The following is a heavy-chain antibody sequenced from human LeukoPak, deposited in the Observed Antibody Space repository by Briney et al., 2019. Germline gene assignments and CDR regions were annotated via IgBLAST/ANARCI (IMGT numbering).Heavy chain of an antibody. V-gene: IGHV1-18*01. Sequence: GASVKVSCKASGYTFTSYGISWVRQAPGQGLEWMGWISAYNGNTNYAQKLQGRVTMTTDTSTSTAYMELRSLRSDDTAVYYCAREGEIDDYGDYGGQGLFDYWGQGTLVTVSS. CDR3: AREGEIDDYGDYGGQGLFDY. J-gene: IGHJ4*02. CDR1: GYTFTSYG. CDR2: ISAYNGNT. D-gene: IGHD4-17*01.